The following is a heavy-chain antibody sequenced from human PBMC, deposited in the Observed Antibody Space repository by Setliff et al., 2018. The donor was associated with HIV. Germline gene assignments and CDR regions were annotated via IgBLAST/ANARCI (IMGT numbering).Heavy chain of an antibody. V-gene: IGHV1-18*01. CDR1: GYTFTSYG. CDR2: ISGYNGIT. CDR3: ARIKARDDAFDI. Sequence: ASVKVSCKASGYTFTSYGISWVRQAPGQGLEWMGWISGYNGITKYSQKLQGRVTMTTATSTSTAYMELRSLRSDDTAVYYCARIKARDDAFDIWGQGTMVTVSS. J-gene: IGHJ3*02.